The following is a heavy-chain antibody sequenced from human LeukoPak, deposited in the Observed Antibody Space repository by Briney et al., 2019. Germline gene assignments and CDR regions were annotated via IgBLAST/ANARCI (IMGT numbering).Heavy chain of an antibody. D-gene: IGHD3-10*01. V-gene: IGHV1-2*02. CDR2: INPNSGGT. Sequence: ASVKVSCKASGYTFTSYYMHWVRQAPGQGLEWMGWINPNSGGTIYAQKFQGRVTMTSDTSISTVYMELSRLRSDDTAVYYCARAPPITRGPFDPWGQGTLVTVSS. CDR1: GYTFTSYY. CDR3: ARAPPITRGPFDP. J-gene: IGHJ5*02.